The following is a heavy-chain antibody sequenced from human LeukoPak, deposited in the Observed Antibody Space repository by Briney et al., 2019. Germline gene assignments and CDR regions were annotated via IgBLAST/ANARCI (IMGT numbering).Heavy chain of an antibody. CDR2: IYNSGSI. CDR1: GGSINSHY. Sequence: SETLSLTCTVSGGSINSHYCNWIRQSPGKGLEWIGYIYNSGSINCNPSLKSRVTISVDTSKNQFSLKLSSVTAADTAIYYCATKVRGGFDIWGQGTMVTVSS. V-gene: IGHV4-59*11. D-gene: IGHD2-15*01. CDR3: ATKVRGGFDI. J-gene: IGHJ3*02.